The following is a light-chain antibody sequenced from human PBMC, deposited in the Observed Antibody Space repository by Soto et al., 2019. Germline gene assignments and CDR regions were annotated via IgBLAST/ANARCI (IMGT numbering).Light chain of an antibody. V-gene: IGKV2-30*01. CDR2: QVS. Sequence: DAVLTQSPLSLSVTLGQPASISCRSSLSLVYKDGNTYLNWFQQRPGLSPRRLIYQVSYRDSGVPDRFSGTASGSDFTLRIDRVEAEDVGVYYCMQGSHWPLTFGGGTKVEIK. CDR1: LSLVYKDGNTY. CDR3: MQGSHWPLT. J-gene: IGKJ4*01.